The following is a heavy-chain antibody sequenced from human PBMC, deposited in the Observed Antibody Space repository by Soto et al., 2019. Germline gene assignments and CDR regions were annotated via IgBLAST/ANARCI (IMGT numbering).Heavy chain of an antibody. CDR2: IKHDGSEK. D-gene: IGHD1-26*01. CDR3: AERGSYHDY. V-gene: IGHV3-7*05. CDR1: GPIFSSYW. Sequence: EVQLVESGGGLVQPGGPLSLSCEAPGPIFSSYWMPWVRQAPGKGLEWVANIKHDGSEKYYVDSVKGRSTISRDNAKNSVYLQMNSLRAEDTAAYYCAERGSYHDYWGQGTLVTVFS. J-gene: IGHJ4*02.